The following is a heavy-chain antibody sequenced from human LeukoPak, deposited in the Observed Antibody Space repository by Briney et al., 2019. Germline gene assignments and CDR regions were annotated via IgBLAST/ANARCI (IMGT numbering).Heavy chain of an antibody. V-gene: IGHV3-23*01. CDR2: ISANGGET. D-gene: IGHD2-15*01. CDR1: GFTFSIYA. Sequence: PGGSLRLSGAASGFTFSIYAMNWVRQAPGKGLEWVSSISANGGETHYADSVKGRFTLSRDNSKNTLYLQMNSLRVEDTAVYYCARQLGYCSGDSCYFDFWGQGTLVTVSS. J-gene: IGHJ4*02. CDR3: ARQLGYCSGDSCYFDF.